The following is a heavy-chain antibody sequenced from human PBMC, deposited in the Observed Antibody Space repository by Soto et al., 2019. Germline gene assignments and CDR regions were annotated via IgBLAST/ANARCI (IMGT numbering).Heavy chain of an antibody. Sequence: EVQLLESGGGLVQPGGSLRLSCAASGFTFSNYAVTWVRQAPGKGLEWASTISGSGGSTYYADSVKGRFTISRDNSKTTLYLQMNSLRAEDTAVYYCAKDQGSSWYEIDYWGQGTLVTVSS. CDR2: ISGSGGST. D-gene: IGHD6-13*01. CDR1: GFTFSNYA. CDR3: AKDQGSSWYEIDY. V-gene: IGHV3-23*01. J-gene: IGHJ4*02.